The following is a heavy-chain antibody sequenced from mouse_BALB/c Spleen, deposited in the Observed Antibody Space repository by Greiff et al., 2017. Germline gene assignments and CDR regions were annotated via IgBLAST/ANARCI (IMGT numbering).Heavy chain of an antibody. J-gene: IGHJ4*01. CDR2: IDPANGNT. D-gene: IGHD1-2*01. CDR3: ARGYYGPYAMDY. Sequence: VQLKESGAELVKPGASVKLSCTASGFNIKDTYMHWVKQRPEQGLEWIGRIDPANGNTKYDPNFQGKATITADTSSNTAYLQLSSLTSEDTAVYYCARGYYGPYAMDYWGQGTSVTVSS. V-gene: IGHV14-3*02. CDR1: GFNIKDTY.